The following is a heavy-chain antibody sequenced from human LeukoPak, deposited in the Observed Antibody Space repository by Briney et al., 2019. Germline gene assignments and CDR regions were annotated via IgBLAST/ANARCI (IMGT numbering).Heavy chain of an antibody. J-gene: IGHJ5*01. V-gene: IGHV4-30-4*01. CDR3: ARAGYSSSCYWFAP. CDR2: IYYTGNT. Sequence: SETLSLTCTVSGGSISGGDYYWTWIRQSPGKGLEWIGHIYYTGNTYYKPSLESRVTISVDTSKNQFSLKLSSVTAADTAVYSCARAGYSSSCYWFAPWAKEPRSPSPQ. CDR1: GGSISGGDYY. D-gene: IGHD6-13*01.